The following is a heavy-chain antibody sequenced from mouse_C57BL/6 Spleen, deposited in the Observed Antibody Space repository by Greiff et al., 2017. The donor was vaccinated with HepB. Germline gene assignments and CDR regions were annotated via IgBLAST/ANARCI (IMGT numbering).Heavy chain of an antibody. V-gene: IGHV1-64*01. CDR1: GYTFTSYW. D-gene: IGHD2-3*01. CDR2: IHPNSGST. J-gene: IGHJ2*01. CDR3: ARKKEGGYYGYYFDY. Sequence: QVQLQQPGAELVKPGASVKLSCKASGYTFTSYWMHWVKQRPGQGLEWIGMIHPNSGSTNYNEKFKSKATLTVDKSSSTAYMQLSSLTSEDSAVYYWARKKEGGYYGYYFDYWGQGTTLTVSS.